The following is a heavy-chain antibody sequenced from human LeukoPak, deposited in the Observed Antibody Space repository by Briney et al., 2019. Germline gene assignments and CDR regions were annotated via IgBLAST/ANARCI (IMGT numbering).Heavy chain of an antibody. J-gene: IGHJ4*02. CDR1: RFTFSSYS. D-gene: IGHD1-26*01. CDR3: ARSRGVGPGAYFDY. Sequence: QPEGSLRLSCAASRFTFSSYSMNWVRQAPGKVLERVSYSSNTSSTIIYADSVRGRFTISRDNAKNSLYLQMNSLRADDTAVYYCARSRGVGPGAYFDYWGQGTVVTVSS. V-gene: IGHV3-48*04. CDR2: SSNTSSTI.